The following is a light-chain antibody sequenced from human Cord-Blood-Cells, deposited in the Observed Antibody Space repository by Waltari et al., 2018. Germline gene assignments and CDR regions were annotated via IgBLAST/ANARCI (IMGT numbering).Light chain of an antibody. CDR2: AAS. Sequence: AIRMTPSPSSFSASTGDRVTITCRASQGISSYLAWYQQKPGKAPKLLIYAASTLQSGVPSRFSGSGSGTDFTLTISYLQSEDFATYYCQQYYSYPRTFGQGTKVEIK. J-gene: IGKJ1*01. V-gene: IGKV1-8*01. CDR1: QGISSY. CDR3: QQYYSYPRT.